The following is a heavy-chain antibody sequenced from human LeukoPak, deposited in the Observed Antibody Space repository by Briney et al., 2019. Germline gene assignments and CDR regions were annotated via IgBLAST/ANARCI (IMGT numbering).Heavy chain of an antibody. CDR1: GAPISSYY. D-gene: IGHD5-18*01. J-gene: IGHJ5*02. V-gene: IGHV4-59*01. CDR3: ARGYSYGAYWFDP. Sequence: SETLSLTCTVSGAPISSYYWSWIRQPPGKGLEWIGYIYYSGSTNYNPSLMSRVTISVDTSKNQFSLKLSSVTAADTAVYYCARGYSYGAYWFDPWGEGTLVTVSS. CDR2: IYYSGST.